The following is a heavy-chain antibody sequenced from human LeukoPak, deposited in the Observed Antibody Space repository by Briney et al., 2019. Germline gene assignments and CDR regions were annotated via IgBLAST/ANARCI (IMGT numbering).Heavy chain of an antibody. CDR2: ISGSSSNT. CDR3: ARVNPTNSGFHAY. CDR1: GFTFSDYH. Sequence: GGSLRLSCAASGFTFSDYHMTWIRQAPGKGLEWVSYISGSSSNTNYADSVKGRFTISRDNAKNSLYLQMNSLRVEDTAVYYCARVNPTNSGFHAYRGQGTLVTVSS. D-gene: IGHD3-22*01. J-gene: IGHJ4*02. V-gene: IGHV3-11*06.